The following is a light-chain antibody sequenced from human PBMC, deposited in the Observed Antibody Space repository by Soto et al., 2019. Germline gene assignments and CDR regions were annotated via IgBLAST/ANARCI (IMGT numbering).Light chain of an antibody. Sequence: VVLTQSPATLSLSPGERAALSCGASESVSSNQLAWYRQKPGLAPRLLIYDASSRASGIPERFSGSGSGTGFSLTISSLEPEDSAVYYCQQYGSSPITFGQGTRLEIK. CDR2: DAS. CDR3: QQYGSSPIT. J-gene: IGKJ5*01. V-gene: IGKV3D-20*01. CDR1: ESVSSNQ.